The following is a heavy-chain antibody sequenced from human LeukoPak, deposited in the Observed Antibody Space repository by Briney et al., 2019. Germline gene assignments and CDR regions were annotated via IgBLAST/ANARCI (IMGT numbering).Heavy chain of an antibody. CDR3: AKAHMVYFGLLDY. Sequence: SGGSLRLSCAASGFTFDDYAMHWVRQAPGKGLEWVSGISWNSGSIGYADSVKGRFTISRDNAKNSLYLQMNSLRAEDTALYYCAKAHMVYFGLLDYWGRGTLVTVSS. J-gene: IGHJ4*02. D-gene: IGHD2-8*01. CDR1: GFTFDDYA. V-gene: IGHV3-9*01. CDR2: ISWNSGSI.